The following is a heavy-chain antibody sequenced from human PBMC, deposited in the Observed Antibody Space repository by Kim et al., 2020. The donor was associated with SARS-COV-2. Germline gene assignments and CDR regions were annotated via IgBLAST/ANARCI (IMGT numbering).Heavy chain of an antibody. D-gene: IGHD2-2*01. CDR2: IYYSGST. Sequence: SETLSLTCTVSGGSISSSSYYWGWIRQPPGKGLEWIGSIYYSGSTYYNPSLKSRVTISVDTSKNQFSLKLSSVTAADTAVYYCARPHCPIVVVPAARCGNWYFDLWGRGTLVTVSS. CDR3: ARPHCPIVVVPAARCGNWYFDL. V-gene: IGHV4-39*01. J-gene: IGHJ2*01. CDR1: GGSISSSSYY.